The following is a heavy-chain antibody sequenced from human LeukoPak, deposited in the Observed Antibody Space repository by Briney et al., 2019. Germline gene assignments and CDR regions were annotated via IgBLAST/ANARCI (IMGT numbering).Heavy chain of an antibody. CDR2: IYYSGST. CDR3: ARITTSSSWYSDWFDP. V-gene: IGHV4-39*07. CDR1: GGSISSLSSSSYY. Sequence: PSETLSLTCTVSGGSISSLSSSSYYWGWIRQPPGKGLEWIGTIYYSGSTYYNPSLKSRVTISIDTSKNQFSLKLSSVTAADTAVYYCARITTSSSWYSDWFDPWGQGTLVTVSS. J-gene: IGHJ5*02. D-gene: IGHD6-13*01.